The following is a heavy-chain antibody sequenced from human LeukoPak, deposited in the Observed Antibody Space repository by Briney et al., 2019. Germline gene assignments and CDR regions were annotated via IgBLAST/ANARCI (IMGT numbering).Heavy chain of an antibody. CDR2: IYSGGGT. D-gene: IGHD2-15*01. V-gene: IGHV3-53*04. Sequence: GGSLRLSCAASGFTVSSNYMSWVRQAPGKGLEWVSVIYSGGGTYYADSVKGRFTISRHNSKNTLYLQMNSLRAEDTAVYYCARDSLSYYYGMDVWGQGTTVTVSS. J-gene: IGHJ6*02. CDR3: ARDSLSYYYGMDV. CDR1: GFTVSSNY.